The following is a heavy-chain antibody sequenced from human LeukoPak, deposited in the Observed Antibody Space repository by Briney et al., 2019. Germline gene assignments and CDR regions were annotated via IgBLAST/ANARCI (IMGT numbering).Heavy chain of an antibody. J-gene: IGHJ4*02. CDR2: TYYRSKWKY. D-gene: IGHD2/OR15-2a*01. CDR3: ARGRNSGFDY. Sequence: SQTLSLTCAISGDSVSGNSAVAWNWLRQSPSRGLEWLGRTYYRSKWKYDYAVSVKSRITINPDTSKNQFSLHLNSVTPEDTAVYYCARGRNSGFDYWGQGTLVTVSS. CDR1: GDSVSGNSAVA. V-gene: IGHV6-1*01.